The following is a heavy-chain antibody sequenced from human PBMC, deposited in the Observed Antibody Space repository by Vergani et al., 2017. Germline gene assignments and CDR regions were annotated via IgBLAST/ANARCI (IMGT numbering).Heavy chain of an antibody. CDR1: GGSFSGYY. CDR3: ARGAAAGSGYYYYYMDV. V-gene: IGHV4-34*01. Sequence: QVQLQQWGAGLLKPSETLSLTCAVYGGSFSGYYWSWIRQPPGKGLEWIGEINQSGSTNYNPYLKSRVTISVDRSKNQFSLKLSSVTAADTAVYYCARGAAAGSGYYYYYMDVWGKGTTVTVSS. J-gene: IGHJ6*03. D-gene: IGHD6-13*01. CDR2: INQSGST.